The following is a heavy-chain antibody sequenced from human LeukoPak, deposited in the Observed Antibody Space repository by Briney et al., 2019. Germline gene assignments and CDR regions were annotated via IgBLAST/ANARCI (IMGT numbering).Heavy chain of an antibody. V-gene: IGHV1-18*01. D-gene: IGHD4-11*01. Sequence: ASVKVSCKASGYTFTSYGISWLRQAPGQGLEWMGWISAYNGNTNYAQKLQGRVTMTTDTSTSTAYMELRSLRSDDTAVYYCARDYGRDSNYWFDPWGQGTLVTVSS. CDR2: ISAYNGNT. CDR3: ARDYGRDSNYWFDP. J-gene: IGHJ5*02. CDR1: GYTFTSYG.